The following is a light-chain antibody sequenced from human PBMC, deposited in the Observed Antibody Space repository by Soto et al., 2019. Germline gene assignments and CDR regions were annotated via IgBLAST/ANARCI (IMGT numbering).Light chain of an antibody. V-gene: IGLV1-44*01. CDR1: RSNIGSNF. Sequence: QSVLTQPPSASGTPGQRVTIPCSGSRSNIGSNFVNWYQQLPGTAPKLLMYNNNQRPSGVPDRFFGYKSGTSSSLAISGLQSEDEADYHCATWEDRLNGLVFGGGTKLTVL. CDR3: ATWEDRLNGLV. CDR2: NNN. J-gene: IGLJ3*02.